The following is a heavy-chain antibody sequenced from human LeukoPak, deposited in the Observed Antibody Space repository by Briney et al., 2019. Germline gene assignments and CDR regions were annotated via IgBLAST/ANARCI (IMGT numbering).Heavy chain of an antibody. V-gene: IGHV3-13*01. CDR1: GFTLSDYW. J-gene: IGHJ4*02. D-gene: IGHD1-1*01. CDR2: IGTAGDT. CDR3: ARVAKERVGGVYYFDY. Sequence: GGSLRLSCAASGFTLSDYWMHWVRQATGKGLEWVSAIGTAGDTYYTGSVKGRFTISRENAKNSLYLQMNSLRAGDTAVYYCARVAKERVGGVYYFDYWGQGTLVTVSS.